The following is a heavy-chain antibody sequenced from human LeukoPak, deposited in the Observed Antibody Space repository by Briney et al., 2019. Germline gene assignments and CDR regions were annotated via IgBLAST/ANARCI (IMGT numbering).Heavy chain of an antibody. CDR3: ARRLALRWFGELTT. V-gene: IGHV4-34*01. D-gene: IGHD3-10*01. CDR1: GGSFSGYY. CDR2: INHSGST. Sequence: SETLSLTCAVYGGSFSGYYWSWIRQPPGKGLEWIGEINHSGSTNYNPSLKSRVTISVDTSKNQFSLKLSPVTAADTAVYYCARRLALRWFGELTTWGQGTLVTVSS. J-gene: IGHJ4*02.